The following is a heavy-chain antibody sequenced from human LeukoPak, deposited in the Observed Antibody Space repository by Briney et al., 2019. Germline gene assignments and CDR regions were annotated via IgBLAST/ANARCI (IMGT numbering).Heavy chain of an antibody. J-gene: IGHJ4*02. CDR3: AREVRGGPGDY. CDR1: GFTFSSYW. V-gene: IGHV3-74*01. Sequence: TGGSLRLSCAASGFTFSSYWMHWVRQAPGKGLGWVSRINSDGSSTRYADSVKGRFTISRDNAKNTLYLQMNSLRAGDTAVYYCAREVRGGPGDYWGQGTLVTVSS. D-gene: IGHD3-10*01. CDR2: INSDGSST.